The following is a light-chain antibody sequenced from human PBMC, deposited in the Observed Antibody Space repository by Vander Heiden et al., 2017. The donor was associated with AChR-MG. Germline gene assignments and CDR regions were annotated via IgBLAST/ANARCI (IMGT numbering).Light chain of an antibody. CDR2: AAS. CDR1: QGISNY. J-gene: IGKJ1*01. Sequence: DIQMTQSPSSLSASVGDRVTITCRASQGISNYLAWYQQKPGKVPKLLIYAASTLQSGVPSRFSGSGSGTDFTHTISSLQPEDVATYYCQKDYSAPQTFGQGTKVEIK. CDR3: QKDYSAPQT. V-gene: IGKV1-27*01.